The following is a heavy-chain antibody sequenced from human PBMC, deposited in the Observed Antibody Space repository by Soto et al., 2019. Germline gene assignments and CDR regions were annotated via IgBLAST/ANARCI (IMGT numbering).Heavy chain of an antibody. V-gene: IGHV3-48*02. Sequence: EVQLVESGGGLVQPGESLRLSCAASGFTFSSYSLNWVRQAPGKGLEWVSYISTSSSNIYYAESVKGRFTISRDNANNSLYLQMNSLRDGDTAVYYWARDWYSNALAPDAFDIWGQGTMVIVSS. CDR3: ARDWYSNALAPDAFDI. CDR1: GFTFSSYS. D-gene: IGHD5-18*01. J-gene: IGHJ3*02. CDR2: ISTSSSNI.